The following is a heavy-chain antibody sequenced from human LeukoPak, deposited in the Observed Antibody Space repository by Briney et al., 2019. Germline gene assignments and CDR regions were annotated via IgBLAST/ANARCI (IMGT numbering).Heavy chain of an antibody. CDR2: ISGSGGST. CDR3: AKDLYCSSTSCYEAVY. V-gene: IGHV3-23*01. Sequence: GGSLRLSCAASGFTFNSYDMSWVRQAPGKGLEWVSSISGSGGSTYYADSVKGRFTISRDNSKNTLYLQMNSLRAEDTAVYYCAKDLYCSSTSCYEAVYWGQGTLVTVSS. CDR1: GFTFNSYD. D-gene: IGHD2-2*01. J-gene: IGHJ4*02.